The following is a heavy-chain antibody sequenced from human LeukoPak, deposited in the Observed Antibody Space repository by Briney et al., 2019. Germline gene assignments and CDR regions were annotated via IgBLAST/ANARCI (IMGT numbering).Heavy chain of an antibody. CDR3: VRHGLGSSWFGFHY. D-gene: IGHD6-13*01. V-gene: IGHV5-51*01. CDR2: IYPGDSDP. CDR1: GYIFTTYW. Sequence: PGESLKISCMGSGYIFTTYWIGWVRQMPGKGLEWMGIIYPGDSDPRYSPSFQGQVTISADKSISTAYLQWSSLKASDSAMYYCVRHGLGSSWFGFHYWGQGTLVTVSS. J-gene: IGHJ4*02.